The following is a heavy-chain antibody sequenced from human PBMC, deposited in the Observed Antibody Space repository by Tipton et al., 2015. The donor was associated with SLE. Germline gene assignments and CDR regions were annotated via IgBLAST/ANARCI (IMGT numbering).Heavy chain of an antibody. J-gene: IGHJ4*02. CDR2: ISGSGGRT. CDR3: ARALGMGY. V-gene: IGHV3-23*01. D-gene: IGHD3-9*01. Sequence: GSLRLSCAASGFTFSSYAMSWVRQAPGKGLEWVSAISGSGGRTYYADSVKGRFTISRDNAKNTLYLQMNSLRAEDAAVYYCARALGMGYWGQGTLVTVSS. CDR1: GFTFSSYA.